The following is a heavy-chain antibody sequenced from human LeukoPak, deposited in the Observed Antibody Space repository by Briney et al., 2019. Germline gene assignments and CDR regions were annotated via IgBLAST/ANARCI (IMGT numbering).Heavy chain of an antibody. CDR1: GGSISSSSXY. J-gene: IGHJ4*02. CDR2: IYYSGRP. CDR3: ARLKVGTTHPDY. D-gene: IGHD1-26*01. Sequence: SETLSLTCTVSGGSISSSSXYWGXIRQPXGKGLXWIGSIYYSGRPSYNPSLKSRVTISVDKSKTQSSLKLSSVTAADTAVYYCARLKVGTTHPDYWGQGTLITVSS. V-gene: IGHV4-39*01.